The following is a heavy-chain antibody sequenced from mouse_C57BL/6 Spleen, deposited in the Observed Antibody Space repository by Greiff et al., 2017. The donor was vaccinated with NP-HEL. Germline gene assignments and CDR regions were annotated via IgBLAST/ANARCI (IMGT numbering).Heavy chain of an antibody. CDR3: ARDDYDGAWFAY. CDR1: GYTFTSYW. CDR2: IHPNSGST. V-gene: IGHV1-64*01. D-gene: IGHD2-4*01. Sequence: QVQLQQPGAELVKPGASVKLSCKASGYTFTSYWMHWVKQRPGQGLEWIGMIHPNSGSTNYNEKFKSKATLTVDKSSSTAYMQLSSLTSEDSAVYYCARDDYDGAWFAYWGQGPLVTVSA. J-gene: IGHJ3*01.